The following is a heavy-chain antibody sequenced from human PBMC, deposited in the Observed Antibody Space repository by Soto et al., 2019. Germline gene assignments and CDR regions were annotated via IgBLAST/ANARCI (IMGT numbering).Heavy chain of an antibody. Sequence: GGSLRLSCAASGFTFSSYAVHWVRQAPGKGLEWVAVISYDGGYKYYADSVEGRFTISRDIPKNTLYLQMSSLSAEDTALYYCARVNYGSSAFDYWGQGTMVTVSS. CDR3: ARVNYGSSAFDY. D-gene: IGHD3-10*01. V-gene: IGHV3-30-3*01. J-gene: IGHJ4*02. CDR1: GFTFSSYA. CDR2: ISYDGGYK.